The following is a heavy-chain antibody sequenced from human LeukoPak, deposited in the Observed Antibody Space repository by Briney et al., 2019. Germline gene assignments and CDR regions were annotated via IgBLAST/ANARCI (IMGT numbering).Heavy chain of an antibody. CDR1: GYNFSTSG. CDR2: MNNNNGYT. V-gene: IGHV1-18*01. Sequence: ASVKVYCKASGYNFSTSGITWVRQAPSQGLEWMGWMNNNNGYTEYAQILQGRVTMNKDTPTDTAYMEWGGLTSACTAVYYCAKYDTIVVDFWGQGTLVTVSS. J-gene: IGHJ4*02. CDR3: AKYDTIVVDF. D-gene: IGHD2-15*01.